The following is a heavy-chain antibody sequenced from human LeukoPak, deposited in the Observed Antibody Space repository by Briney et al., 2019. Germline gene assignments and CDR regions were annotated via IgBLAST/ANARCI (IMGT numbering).Heavy chain of an antibody. V-gene: IGHV4-4*02. J-gene: IGHJ3*02. D-gene: IGHD3-22*01. CDR1: GGSISSSNW. Sequence: SETLSLTCAVSGGSISSSNWWSWVRQPPGKGLEWIGEIYHSGSTYYNPSLKSRVTISVNTSKNQFSLKLSSVTAADTAVYYCARVENVIYYDSRAGAFDIWGQGTMVTVSS. CDR2: IYHSGST. CDR3: ARVENVIYYDSRAGAFDI.